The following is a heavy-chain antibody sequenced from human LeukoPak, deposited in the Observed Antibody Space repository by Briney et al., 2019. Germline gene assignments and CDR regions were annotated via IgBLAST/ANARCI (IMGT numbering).Heavy chain of an antibody. J-gene: IGHJ4*02. CDR1: GFTFSSYA. CDR2: ISGSGGST. Sequence: GGSLRLSCAASGFTFSSYAMSWVRQAPGKGLEWVSAISGSGGSTYYADSVKGRFTISRDNSKNTLYLQMNSLRAEDTAVYYCARHGATWIQLPYFDYWSQGTLVTVSS. D-gene: IGHD5-18*01. CDR3: ARHGATWIQLPYFDY. V-gene: IGHV3-23*01.